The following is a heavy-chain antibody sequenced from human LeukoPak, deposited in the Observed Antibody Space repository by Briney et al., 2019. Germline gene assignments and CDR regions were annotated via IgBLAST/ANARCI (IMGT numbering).Heavy chain of an antibody. V-gene: IGHV5-51*01. CDR1: GYSFTNYW. D-gene: IGHD3-3*01. Sequence: GESLKISCKGSGYSFTNYWIGWVRQMPGKGLERMGIIYPGDSDTRYSPSFQGQVTISADKSISTAYLQWSSLKASDTAMYYCARPRHYDFWSGPNWFDPWGQGTLVTVSS. CDR2: IYPGDSDT. CDR3: ARPRHYDFWSGPNWFDP. J-gene: IGHJ5*02.